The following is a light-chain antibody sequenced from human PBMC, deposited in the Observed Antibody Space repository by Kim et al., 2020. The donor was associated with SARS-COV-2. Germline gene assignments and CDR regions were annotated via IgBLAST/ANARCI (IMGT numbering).Light chain of an antibody. V-gene: IGLV6-57*01. CDR2: EDN. Sequence: GKTVTISCHRSSGSIASNYVQWYQQRPGRSPTTVIYEDNQRPSGVPDRFSGSIDSSSNSASLTISGLKTEDEADYYCQSYDSSNQVFGGGTKLTVL. J-gene: IGLJ3*02. CDR1: SGSIASNY. CDR3: QSYDSSNQV.